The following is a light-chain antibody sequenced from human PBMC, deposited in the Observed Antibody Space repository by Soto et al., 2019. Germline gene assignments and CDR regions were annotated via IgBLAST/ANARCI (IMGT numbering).Light chain of an antibody. J-gene: IGLJ2*01. CDR2: RNN. CDR3: AAWDDSLSGVV. CDR1: SSNIGSNY. V-gene: IGLV1-47*01. Sequence: QSVLTQPPSASGTPGQRVTISCSGSSSNIGSNYVLWYQHLPGTAPKLLIYRNNQRPSGVPDRFSGSKSGTSASLAISGLRSEDETDYYCAAWDDSLSGVVFGGGTKLTVL.